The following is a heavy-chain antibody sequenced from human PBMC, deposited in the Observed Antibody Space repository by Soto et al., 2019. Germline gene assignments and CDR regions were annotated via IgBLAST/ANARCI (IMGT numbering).Heavy chain of an antibody. J-gene: IGHJ4*02. CDR1: GFNFEDRA. V-gene: IGHV3-9*01. CDR3: GSVFEN. Sequence: GGSLRLSCVVSGFNFEDRAMHWVRQVPGKGLEWVSGIYWNSNKIDYADSVKGRFTISRDNAKNTVYLQMNSLRSEDTAVYYCGSVFENWGQGTPVTVSS. CDR2: IYWNSNKI.